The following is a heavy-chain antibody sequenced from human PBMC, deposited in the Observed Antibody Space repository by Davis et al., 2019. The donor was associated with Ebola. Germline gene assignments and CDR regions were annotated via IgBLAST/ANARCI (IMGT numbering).Heavy chain of an antibody. J-gene: IGHJ4*02. V-gene: IGHV3-11*06. D-gene: IGHD4-23*01. CDR2: ISSSASYK. Sequence: GESLKISCAASGFTFRVYYMSWIRQAPGKGPEWVSSISSSASYKNYADSVKGRFTISRDDAKKSLYLQMDSLRAEDTAVYYCAQQLGDYGGNALRYWGQGTLVTVSS. CDR1: GFTFRVYY. CDR3: AQQLGDYGGNALRY.